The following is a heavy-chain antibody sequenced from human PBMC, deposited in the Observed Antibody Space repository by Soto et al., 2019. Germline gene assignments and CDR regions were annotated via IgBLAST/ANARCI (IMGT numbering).Heavy chain of an antibody. V-gene: IGHV3-30-3*01. J-gene: IGHJ4*02. CDR3: ARDLKGDTKLDY. CDR1: GFIFSNYA. CDR2: ISYDGNTQ. Sequence: QVQLAESGGGVVQPGGSLRLSCAASGFIFSNYAMQWVRQAPGKGLEWMAAISYDGNTQYYADSVRGRFTISRDKSKNTVYVQMISLRAEDTAVYYCARDLKGDTKLDYWGQGTLVTVSS. D-gene: IGHD1-26*01.